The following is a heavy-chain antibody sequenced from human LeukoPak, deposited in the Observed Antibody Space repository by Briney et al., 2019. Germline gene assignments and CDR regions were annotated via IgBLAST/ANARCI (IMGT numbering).Heavy chain of an antibody. Sequence: GGSLRLSCAASGFTFSSYGMHWVRQAPGKGREGGAFIRYDGSNKYYADSVKARFTISRDNSKNTLYLQMNSLRAAETAVYYCAKNGYCRSTSCQPSFDYWGQGTLLTVSS. CDR3: AKNGYCRSTSCQPSFDY. CDR1: GFTFSSYG. CDR2: IRYDGSNK. V-gene: IGHV3-30*02. D-gene: IGHD2-2*01. J-gene: IGHJ4*02.